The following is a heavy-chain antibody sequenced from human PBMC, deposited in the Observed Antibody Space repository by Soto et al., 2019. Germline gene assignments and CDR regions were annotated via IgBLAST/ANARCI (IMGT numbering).Heavy chain of an antibody. CDR2: ISAYNGNT. J-gene: IGHJ5*02. D-gene: IGHD3-10*01. CDR1: GYTFTSYG. CDR3: ARGFGTYYYGSGSHNWFDP. V-gene: IGHV1-18*01. Sequence: ASVKVSCKASGYTFTSYGISWVRQAPGQGLEWMGWISAYNGNTNYAQKLQGRVTMTTDTSTSTAYMELRSLRSDDTAVYYCARGFGTYYYGSGSHNWFDPWGQGTLVTVS.